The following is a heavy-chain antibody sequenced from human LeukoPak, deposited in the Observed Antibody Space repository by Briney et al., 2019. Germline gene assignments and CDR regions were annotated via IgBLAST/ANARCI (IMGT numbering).Heavy chain of an antibody. Sequence: ETLSLTCTVSGGSISSSTYYWGWIRQPPGKGLEWVANIKQDGSEKYYVDSVKGRFTISRDNAKNSLYLQMNSLRAEDTAVYYCARTPWGHYFDYWGQGTLVTVSS. D-gene: IGHD7-27*01. CDR1: GGSISSSTYY. V-gene: IGHV3-7*01. CDR3: ARTPWGHYFDY. J-gene: IGHJ4*02. CDR2: IKQDGSEK.